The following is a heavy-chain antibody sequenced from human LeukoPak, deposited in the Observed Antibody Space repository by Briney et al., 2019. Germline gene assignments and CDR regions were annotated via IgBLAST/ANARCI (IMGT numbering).Heavy chain of an antibody. CDR2: IRYDGSNK. D-gene: IGHD2-15*01. J-gene: IGHJ4*02. CDR3: AKDLGKVGD. Sequence: RGSPRLSCAASGFTFTSYGMHWVRHAPGKGLEWVAFIRYDGSNKNYADSVKGPFTLSRDKSTNTLYLQINSLRAESTPVSFIAKDLGKVGDWGEGALVSVSS. V-gene: IGHV3-30*02. CDR1: GFTFTSYG.